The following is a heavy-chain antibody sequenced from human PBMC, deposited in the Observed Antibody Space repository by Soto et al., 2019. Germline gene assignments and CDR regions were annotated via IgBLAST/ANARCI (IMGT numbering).Heavy chain of an antibody. CDR1: GLIFSNYK. CDR3: ARDTDGLHY. V-gene: IGHV3-74*01. J-gene: IGHJ4*02. Sequence: GGSLRLSCAASGLIFSNYKMHWVRQAPGKGLVWVSRINTDGSIIDYADSVKGRFTVSRDNAKNTPYLQMNSLGADDTAVYYCARDTDGLHYWGQGTLFTVSS. CDR2: INTDGSII.